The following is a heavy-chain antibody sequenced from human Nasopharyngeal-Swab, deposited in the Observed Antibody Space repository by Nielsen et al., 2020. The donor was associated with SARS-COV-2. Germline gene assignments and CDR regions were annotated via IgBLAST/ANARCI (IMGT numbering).Heavy chain of an antibody. D-gene: IGHD2-21*01. Sequence: GESLKISCAASGFTFSGSAMHWVRQASGKGLEWVGRIRSKANSYATAYAASVKGRFTISRDDSKNTLYMQTNSLRVEDTAVYYCAKAPYLRGLDVWGQGTTVTVSS. CDR2: IRSKANSYAT. V-gene: IGHV3-73*01. CDR3: AKAPYLRGLDV. J-gene: IGHJ6*02. CDR1: GFTFSGSA.